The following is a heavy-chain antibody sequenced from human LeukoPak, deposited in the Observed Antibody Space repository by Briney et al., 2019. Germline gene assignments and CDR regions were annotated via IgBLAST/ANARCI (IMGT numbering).Heavy chain of an antibody. CDR3: ATGYSYGDDAFDI. Sequence: ASVKVSCKASGYTFTGYYMHWVPQAPGQGLEWMGWINPNSGGTNYAQKFQGRVTMTRDTSISTAYMELSRLRSDDTAVYYCATGYSYGDDAFDIWGQGTMVTVSS. V-gene: IGHV1-2*02. CDR1: GYTFTGYY. CDR2: INPNSGGT. D-gene: IGHD5-18*01. J-gene: IGHJ3*02.